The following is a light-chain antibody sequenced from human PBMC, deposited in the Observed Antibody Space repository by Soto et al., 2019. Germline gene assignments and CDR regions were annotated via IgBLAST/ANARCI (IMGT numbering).Light chain of an antibody. V-gene: IGKV2-28*01. Sequence: DIVLTQSPLSLPVTPGEPASISCSSSQSLLYSNGDNYLNWYVQKPGQSPQLLIYLGSFLPSGVPDRFTGSGSGTDFTLRISEVEAEDVGVYYCMQALQTPLTFGGGTKVEIK. CDR3: MQALQTPLT. CDR2: LGS. J-gene: IGKJ4*01. CDR1: QSLLYSNGDNY.